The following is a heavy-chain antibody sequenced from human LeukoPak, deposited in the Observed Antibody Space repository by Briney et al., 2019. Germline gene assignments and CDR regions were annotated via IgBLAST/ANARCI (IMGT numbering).Heavy chain of an antibody. J-gene: IGHJ4*02. V-gene: IGHV3-15*01. CDR3: TTDGMDYDSSFDY. Sequence: RRSLRLSCAASGFTFSNAWMSWVRQAPGKGLEWVGRIKSKTDGGTTDYAAPVKGRFTISRDDSKNTLYLQMNSLKTEDTAVYYCTTDGMDYDSSFDYWGQGTLVTVSS. CDR1: GFTFSNAW. CDR2: IKSKTDGGTT. D-gene: IGHD3-22*01.